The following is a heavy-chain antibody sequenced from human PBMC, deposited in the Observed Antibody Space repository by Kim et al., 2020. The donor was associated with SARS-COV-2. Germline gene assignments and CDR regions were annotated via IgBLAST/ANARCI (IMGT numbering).Heavy chain of an antibody. D-gene: IGHD2-8*02. CDR2: IYYTGTT. Sequence: SETLSLTCTVSGGSISSSDYYWGWIRQPPGKGLEWIGSIYYTGTTYYNPSLKSRVTISVDTSKNQFSLKLSSVTDATVYYCARHGCTGGVCYFGPWGQGT. J-gene: IGHJ5*02. CDR1: GGSISSSDYY. CDR3: ARHGCTGGVCYFGP. V-gene: IGHV4-39*01.